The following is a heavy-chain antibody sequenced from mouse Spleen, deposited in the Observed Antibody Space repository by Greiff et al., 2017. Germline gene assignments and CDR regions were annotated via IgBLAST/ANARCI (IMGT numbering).Heavy chain of an antibody. V-gene: IGHV2-5*01. J-gene: IGHJ1*03. D-gene: IGHD2-1*01. Sequence: QVQLQQSGPGLVQPSQSLSITCTVSGFSLTSYGVHWVRQSPGKGLEWLGVIWRGGSTDYNAAFMSRLSITKDNSKSQVFFKMNSLQADDTAIYYCANIYYGNYDWYFDVWGTGTTVTVSS. CDR1: GFSLTSYG. CDR2: IWRGGST. CDR3: ANIYYGNYDWYFDV.